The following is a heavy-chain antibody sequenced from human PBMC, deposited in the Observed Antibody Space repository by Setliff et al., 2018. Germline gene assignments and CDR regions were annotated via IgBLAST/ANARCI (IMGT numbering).Heavy chain of an antibody. CDR1: GGSFSGYY. D-gene: IGHD2-15*01. Sequence: LSLTCAVYGGSFSGYYWSWIRQPPGKGLEWIGEINHSGSTNYNPSLKSRVTISVDTSKNQFSLKLSFVTAADTAVYYCARKKTVYWYYGMDVWGQGTTVTVS. CDR3: ARKKTVYWYYGMDV. J-gene: IGHJ6*02. CDR2: INHSGST. V-gene: IGHV4-34*01.